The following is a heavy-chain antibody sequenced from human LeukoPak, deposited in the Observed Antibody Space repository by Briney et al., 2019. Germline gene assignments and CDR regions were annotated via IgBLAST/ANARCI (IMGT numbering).Heavy chain of an antibody. J-gene: IGHJ5*02. CDR1: GDSVSSFRAT. Sequence: SQTLSLTCAISGDSVSSFRATWSWITQSPSRVLEWLGRTYYRSKWYNDYAVSVKSLITCNADTSKNQFSLQLNPLPPDDTAVYFCERITETTRWFEHWGQGTLVTVSS. CDR3: ERITETTRWFEH. V-gene: IGHV6-1*01. D-gene: IGHD4-17*01. CDR2: TYYRSKWYN.